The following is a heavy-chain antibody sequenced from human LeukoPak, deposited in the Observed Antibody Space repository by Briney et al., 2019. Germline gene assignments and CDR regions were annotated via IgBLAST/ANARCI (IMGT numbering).Heavy chain of an antibody. D-gene: IGHD1-14*01. CDR3: ANRDGIS. Sequence: GRSLRLSCAASGFTFNNNDMTWVRQAPGKGLEWVSTIDDGGASTYYADSVKGRFTVSRDNSKNTLFLQMNSLRAEDTAVYYCANRDGISWGQGTLVTVSS. CDR2: IDDGGAST. J-gene: IGHJ5*02. CDR1: GFTFNNND. V-gene: IGHV3-23*01.